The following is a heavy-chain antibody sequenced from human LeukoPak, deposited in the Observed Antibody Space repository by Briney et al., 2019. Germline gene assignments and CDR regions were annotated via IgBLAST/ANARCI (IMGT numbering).Heavy chain of an antibody. CDR3: ARAVEMATIMGY. J-gene: IGHJ4*02. CDR1: GFTFSSYE. D-gene: IGHD5-24*01. V-gene: IGHV3-48*03. Sequence: PGGSLRLSCAASGFTFSSYEMNWVRQAPGKGLEWVSYISSSGSTIYYADSVKGRFTISRDNAKNSLYLQMNSLRAEDTAVYYCARAVEMATIMGYWGQGTLVTVSS. CDR2: ISSSGSTI.